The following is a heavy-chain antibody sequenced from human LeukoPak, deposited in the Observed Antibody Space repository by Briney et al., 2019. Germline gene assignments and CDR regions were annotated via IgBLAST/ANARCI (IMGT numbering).Heavy chain of an antibody. CDR2: IGSIGSTI. Sequence: GGSLRLSCAASGFTFSSYEMNWVRQAPGKGLEWDSYIGSIGSTIYYADSVKGRFTISRDNAKNSLYLQMNSLRAQETAVYYCAREFRGVRGVSASDIWGQGTMVTVSS. D-gene: IGHD3-10*01. CDR3: AREFRGVRGVSASDI. V-gene: IGHV3-48*03. J-gene: IGHJ3*02. CDR1: GFTFSSYE.